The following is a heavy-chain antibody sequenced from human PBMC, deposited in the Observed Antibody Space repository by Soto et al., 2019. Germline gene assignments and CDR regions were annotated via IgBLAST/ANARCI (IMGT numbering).Heavy chain of an antibody. CDR2: LYSGGTA. Sequence: EVQLVESGGGLIQPGGSLRLACAASGLTVSATYMNWVRQAPGKGLEWVSLLYSGGTAYYADSVRGRFTISRDNSKNTLYLQMNSLRVEDTAVYFCARARSSTMIVVTNHWYFDLWGRGTLVTVSS. CDR1: GLTVSATY. J-gene: IGHJ2*01. D-gene: IGHD3-22*01. CDR3: ARARSSTMIVVTNHWYFDL. V-gene: IGHV3-53*01.